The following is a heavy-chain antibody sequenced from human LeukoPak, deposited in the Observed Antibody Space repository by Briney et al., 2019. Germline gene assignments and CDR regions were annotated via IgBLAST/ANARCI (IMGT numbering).Heavy chain of an antibody. J-gene: IGHJ3*02. Sequence: PSETLSLTCAVYGGSFSGYYWSWIRQPPGKGLEWIGEINHSGSTNYNPSLKSRVTISVDTSKNQFSLKLSSVTAADTAVYYCARVPYSSSSHAFDIWGQGTMVTVSS. CDR3: ARVPYSSSSHAFDI. D-gene: IGHD6-6*01. CDR2: INHSGST. CDR1: GGSFSGYY. V-gene: IGHV4-34*01.